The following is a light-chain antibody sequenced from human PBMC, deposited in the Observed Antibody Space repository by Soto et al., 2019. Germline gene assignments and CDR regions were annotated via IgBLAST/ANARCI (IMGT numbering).Light chain of an antibody. J-gene: IGKJ4*01. Sequence: DIQMTQSPSSVSASVGDRVTITCRASQGVSNWLAWYQQKPGKAPKLLIYAASTLRSGVPSRFRGSGSGTDFTFTISSLQPDDVATYYCQQYDNVSLTFGGGTKVGIK. CDR3: QQYDNVSLT. V-gene: IGKV1-12*01. CDR1: QGVSNW. CDR2: AAS.